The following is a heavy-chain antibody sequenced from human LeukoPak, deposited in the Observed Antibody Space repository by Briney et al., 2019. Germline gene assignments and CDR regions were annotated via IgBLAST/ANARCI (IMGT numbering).Heavy chain of an antibody. J-gene: IGHJ4*02. CDR3: ATGYSYGHDY. CDR2: IIPIFGTA. V-gene: IGHV1-69*01. D-gene: IGHD5-18*01. Sequence: ASVKVSFKASGGTFSSYAISWVRQAPGQGLEWMGGIIPIFGTANYAQKFQGRVTITADESTSTAYMELSSLRSEDTAVYYCATGYSYGHDYWGQGTLVTVSS. CDR1: GGTFSSYA.